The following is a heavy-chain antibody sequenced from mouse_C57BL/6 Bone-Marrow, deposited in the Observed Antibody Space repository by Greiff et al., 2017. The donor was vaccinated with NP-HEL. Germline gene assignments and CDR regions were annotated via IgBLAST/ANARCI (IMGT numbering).Heavy chain of an antibody. CDR2: IDPSDSYT. J-gene: IGHJ4*01. CDR3: AKRVLPLYAMDY. Sequence: WVKQRPGQGLEWIGEIDPSDSYTNYNQKFKGKATLTVDTSSSTAYMQLSSLTSEDSAVYYCAKRVLPLYAMDYWGQGTSVTVSS. V-gene: IGHV1-50*01. D-gene: IGHD1-1*01.